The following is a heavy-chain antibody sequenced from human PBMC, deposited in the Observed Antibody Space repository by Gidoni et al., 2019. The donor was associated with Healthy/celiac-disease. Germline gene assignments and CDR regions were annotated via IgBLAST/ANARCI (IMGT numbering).Heavy chain of an antibody. D-gene: IGHD3-3*01. V-gene: IGHV3-23*01. CDR2: ISGSGGST. Sequence: EVQLLESGGGLVQPGGALRLSCAASGFTFSSYAMSWVRQAPGKGLDWVSAISGSGGSTYYADSVKGRFTISRDNSKNTLYLQMNSLRAEDTAVYYCAKGTALITIFGVASDYWGQGTLVTVSS. CDR1: GFTFSSYA. CDR3: AKGTALITIFGVASDY. J-gene: IGHJ4*02.